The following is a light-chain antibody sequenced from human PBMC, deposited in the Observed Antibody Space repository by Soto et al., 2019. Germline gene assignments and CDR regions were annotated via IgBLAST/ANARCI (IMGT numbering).Light chain of an antibody. CDR2: DVS. CDR1: SSDVGGYNY. V-gene: IGLV2-14*01. J-gene: IGLJ2*01. CDR3: SSYTSSSTLV. Sequence: QSVLTQPASVSGSPGQSITISCTGTSSDVGGYNYVSWYQQHPGKAPKLMIYDVSNRPSGVSNRFSGSTSGNTASLTISGLQAEYEADYYCSSYTSSSTLVFGGGTKLTVL.